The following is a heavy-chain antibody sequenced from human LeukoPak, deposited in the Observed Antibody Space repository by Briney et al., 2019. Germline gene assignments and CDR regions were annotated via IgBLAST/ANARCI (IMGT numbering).Heavy chain of an antibody. CDR3: AREVISSSWQDY. Sequence: GGSLRLSCAASGFTFSSYWMTWVRQALGKGLEWVANIKQDGSENYYVDSVKGRFTISRDNAKNSLYLQMNSLRAEDTAVDYCAREVISSSWQDYWGQGTLVTVSS. CDR2: IKQDGSEN. D-gene: IGHD6-13*01. V-gene: IGHV3-7*01. CDR1: GFTFSSYW. J-gene: IGHJ4*02.